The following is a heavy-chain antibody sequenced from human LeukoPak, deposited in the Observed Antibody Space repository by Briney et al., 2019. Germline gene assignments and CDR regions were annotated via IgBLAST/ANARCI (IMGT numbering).Heavy chain of an antibody. Sequence: PSETLFLTCTVSGGSISSYYWSWIRQPPGKGLEWIGYIYSSGSTNYNPSLKSRVTISVDTSKNQFSLKLSSVTAADTAVYYCARVRGGSTLGTFDYWGQGTLVTVSS. CDR1: GGSISSYY. V-gene: IGHV4-59*01. J-gene: IGHJ4*02. CDR3: ARVRGGSTLGTFDY. CDR2: IYSSGST. D-gene: IGHD7-27*01.